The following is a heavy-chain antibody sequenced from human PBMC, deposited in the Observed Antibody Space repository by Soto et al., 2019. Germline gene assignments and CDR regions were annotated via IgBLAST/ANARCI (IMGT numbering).Heavy chain of an antibody. Sequence: QITLKESGPTLVKPTQTLTLTCNFSGFSLTTIAVGVGWIRQPPGKALEWLALIYWDGDKSYSPSLRSRITITKDTSKSQVVLTMTNMDPVETATYYCVHFPYLGAFDIWGQGTLVTVSS. V-gene: IGHV2-5*02. D-gene: IGHD7-27*01. J-gene: IGHJ3*02. CDR1: GFSLTTIAVG. CDR2: IYWDGDK. CDR3: VHFPYLGAFDI.